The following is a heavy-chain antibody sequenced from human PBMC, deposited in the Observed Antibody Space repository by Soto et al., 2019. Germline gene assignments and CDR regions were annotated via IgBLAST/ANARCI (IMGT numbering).Heavy chain of an antibody. D-gene: IGHD2-2*01. CDR1: GGTFSSYT. V-gene: IGHV1-69*02. Sequence: QVQLVQSGAEVKKPGSSVKVSCKASGGTFSSYTISWVRQAPGQGLEWMGRIIPILGIANYAQKFQGRVTITADKSTSTAYMELSSLRSEDTAVYYCASAKDIVVVPAAMRKDYWGQGTLVTVSS. J-gene: IGHJ4*02. CDR2: IIPILGIA. CDR3: ASAKDIVVVPAAMRKDY.